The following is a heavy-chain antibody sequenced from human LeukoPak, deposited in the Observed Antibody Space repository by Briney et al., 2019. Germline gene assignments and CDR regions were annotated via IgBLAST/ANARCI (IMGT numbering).Heavy chain of an antibody. CDR1: GGSISSYY. D-gene: IGHD2-2*01. J-gene: IGHJ4*02. CDR2: IYTSGST. Sequence: PSETLSLTCTVSGGSISSYYWSWIRQPAGKGLEWIGRIYTSGSTNYNPSLKSRVTMSVDTSKNQFSLKLTSVTAADTAVYYCAREPLQDVVVGGPFDYWGQGTLVTVSS. V-gene: IGHV4-4*07. CDR3: AREPLQDVVVGGPFDY.